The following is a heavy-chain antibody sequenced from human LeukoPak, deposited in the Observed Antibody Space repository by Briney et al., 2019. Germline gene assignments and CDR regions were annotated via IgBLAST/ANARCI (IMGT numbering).Heavy chain of an antibody. CDR3: AREVCSSTSCYFSISSAHDAFDI. CDR2: IHYNGSP. J-gene: IGHJ3*02. D-gene: IGHD2-2*01. CDR1: GGSISSYS. V-gene: IGHV4-59*12. Sequence: SETLSLTCTVSGGSISSYSWSWIRQPPGKGLEWIGYIHYNGSPNYNPSLKSRVTISVDTSKNQFSLKLSSVTAEDTAVYYCAREVCSSTSCYFSISSAHDAFDIWGQGTMVTVSS.